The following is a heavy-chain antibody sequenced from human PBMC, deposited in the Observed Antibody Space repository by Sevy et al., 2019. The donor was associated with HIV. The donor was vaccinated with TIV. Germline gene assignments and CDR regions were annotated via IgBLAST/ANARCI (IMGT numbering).Heavy chain of an antibody. CDR1: RFTFSVYG. Sequence: GGSLRLSCAASRFTFSVYGMHWVRQAPGKGLEWLAVIWYDGSYKYYADSVKGRFTISRDNSNNTLYLQMNSLRADDTAVFYCAGGDTTMITDLDYWGQGTLVTVSS. V-gene: IGHV3-33*01. D-gene: IGHD3-16*01. CDR3: AGGDTTMITDLDY. CDR2: IWYDGSYK. J-gene: IGHJ4*02.